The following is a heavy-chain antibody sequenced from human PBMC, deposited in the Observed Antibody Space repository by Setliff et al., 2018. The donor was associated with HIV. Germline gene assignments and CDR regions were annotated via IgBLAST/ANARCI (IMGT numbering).Heavy chain of an antibody. Sequence: SETLSLTCSVSGGSISSGNYYWGWTRQPAGKGLEWIGHIYTDGTIKYNPSLKSRLTISLDTSKNQFSLKLNSVTAADTAVYYCARGQGCGGGCHYAFEMWGQGTMVTVSS. V-gene: IGHV4-61*09. CDR3: ARGQGCGGGCHYAFEM. J-gene: IGHJ3*02. CDR2: IYTDGTI. CDR1: GGSISSGNYY. D-gene: IGHD2-21*02.